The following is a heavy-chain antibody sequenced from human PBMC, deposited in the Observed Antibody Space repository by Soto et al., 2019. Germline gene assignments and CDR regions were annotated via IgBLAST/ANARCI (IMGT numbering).Heavy chain of an antibody. CDR1: GFTFSSYG. D-gene: IGHD3-22*01. Sequence: GGSLTLSCAASGFTFSSYGMHWVFQAPGKGLEWVAVISYDGSNKYYADSVKGRFTISRDNSKNTLYLQMNSLRAEGTAVYYCATDSRIMYHHDSSGTPPDNWGQGTLVTV. CDR3: ATDSRIMYHHDSSGTPPDN. J-gene: IGHJ4*02. CDR2: ISYDGSNK. V-gene: IGHV3-30*03.